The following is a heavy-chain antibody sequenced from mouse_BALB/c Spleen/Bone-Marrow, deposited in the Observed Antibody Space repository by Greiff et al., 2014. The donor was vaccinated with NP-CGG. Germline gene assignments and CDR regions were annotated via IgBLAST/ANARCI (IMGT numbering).Heavy chain of an antibody. D-gene: IGHD2-4*01. CDR1: GYTFSFYW. V-gene: IGHV1-9*01. Sequence: QVQLKQSGAELMKPGASVRISCKATGYTFSFYWIEWVKQRPGHGLEWIGEILPGSGSINYNEKFKGKATFTVDPSSNTAYMQLSSLTSEDSAVYYCARLITPGGFPYWGQGTLVTVSA. CDR3: ARLITPGGFPY. J-gene: IGHJ3*01. CDR2: ILPGSGSI.